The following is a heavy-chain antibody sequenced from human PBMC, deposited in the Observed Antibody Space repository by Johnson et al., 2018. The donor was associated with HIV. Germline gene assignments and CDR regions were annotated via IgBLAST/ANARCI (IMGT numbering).Heavy chain of an antibody. D-gene: IGHD6-19*01. J-gene: IGHJ3*02. CDR2: ISYDGSNK. CDR3: AARIAVADDDALDI. Sequence: MLLVESGGGVVQPGRSLRLSCAASGFTFSSYSVHWVRQAPGKGLEWVAVISYDGSNKYYADSVKGRFTISRDNSENTLYLQMNSLGAEDTAGYYCAARIAVADDDALDIWGQGTMVTVSS. CDR1: GFTFSSYS. V-gene: IGHV3-30*04.